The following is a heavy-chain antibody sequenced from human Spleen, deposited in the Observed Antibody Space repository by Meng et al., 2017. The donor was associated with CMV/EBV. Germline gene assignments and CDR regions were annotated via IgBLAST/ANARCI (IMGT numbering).Heavy chain of an antibody. D-gene: IGHD2-15*01. CDR3: ARSAYCSGSACTPQLPLFDP. Sequence: SETLSLTCVISGDSVSSDSAAWNWIRQSPSRGLEWLGRTYQRSYYRSKWYNDYASSMKSRITITPDASNNQFSLRLNSVTPEDTAIYYCARSAYCSGSACTPQLPLFDPWGHGTLVTVSS. V-gene: IGHV6-1*01. CDR2: TYQRSYYRSKWYN. J-gene: IGHJ5*02. CDR1: GDSVSSDSAA.